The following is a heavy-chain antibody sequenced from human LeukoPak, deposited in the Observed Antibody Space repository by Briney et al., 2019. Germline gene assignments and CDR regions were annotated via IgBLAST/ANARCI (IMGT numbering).Heavy chain of an antibody. CDR1: GGSISSSSYY. J-gene: IGHJ4*02. CDR2: IYHSGST. CDR3: ARAGDYGPYYFDY. D-gene: IGHD4-17*01. V-gene: IGHV4-39*07. Sequence: SETLSLTCTVSGGSISSSSYYWGWIRQPPGKGLEWIGEIYHSGSTNYNPSLKSRVTISVDKSKNQFSLKLSSVTAADTAVYYCARAGDYGPYYFDYWGQGTLVTVSS.